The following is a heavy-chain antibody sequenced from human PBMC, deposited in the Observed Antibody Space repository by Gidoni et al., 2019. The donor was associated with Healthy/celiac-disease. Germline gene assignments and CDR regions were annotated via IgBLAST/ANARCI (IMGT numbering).Heavy chain of an antibody. CDR1: GYTFTSYG. CDR3: ARDTYYYDSSGYVEY. CDR2: ISAYNGNT. J-gene: IGHJ4*02. V-gene: IGHV1-18*01. D-gene: IGHD3-22*01. Sequence: QVQLVQSGAEVKKPGASVKVSCKAYGYTFTSYGISWVRQAPGKGFEWMGWISAYNGNTNDAQKLQGRVTMTTDTSTSTAYMELRSLRSDDTAVYYCARDTYYYDSSGYVEYWGQGTLVTVSS.